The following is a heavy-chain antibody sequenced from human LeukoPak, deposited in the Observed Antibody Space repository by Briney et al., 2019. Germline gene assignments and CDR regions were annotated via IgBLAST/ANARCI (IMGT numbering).Heavy chain of an antibody. CDR1: EFAFRSHW. D-gene: IGHD4-17*01. CDR3: ARARATVTRISSFDI. CDR2: INPDGSDK. Sequence: GGSLRLSCAASEFAFRSHWMTWVRQAPGKGLEWVASINPDGSDKYSADSVKGRFTISRDNSKNTLYLQMNSLRADDTAVYYCARARATVTRISSFDIWGQGTMVTVSS. V-gene: IGHV3-7*01. J-gene: IGHJ3*02.